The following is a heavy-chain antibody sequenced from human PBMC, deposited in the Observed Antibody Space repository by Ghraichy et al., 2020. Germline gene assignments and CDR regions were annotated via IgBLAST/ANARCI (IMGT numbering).Heavy chain of an antibody. Sequence: GGSLRLSCAASGFTFSSYAMSWVRQALGKGLQWVSAISGSGGSIHYVDSVRGRFTISRDNSKNTLYLQMNSLRAEDTASYYCAKAREYCTSTSCFRAFDYWGQGTLVTVSS. CDR3: AKAREYCTSTSCFRAFDY. D-gene: IGHD2-2*01. CDR2: ISGSGGSI. CDR1: GFTFSSYA. V-gene: IGHV3-23*01. J-gene: IGHJ4*02.